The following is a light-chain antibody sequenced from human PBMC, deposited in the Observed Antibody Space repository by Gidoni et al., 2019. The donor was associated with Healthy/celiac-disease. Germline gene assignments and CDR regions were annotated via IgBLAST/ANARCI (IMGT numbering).Light chain of an antibody. Sequence: QPVLPQPPSVSGAPGQRVTISCTGSSSNIGAGYDVHWYQQLPGTAPKLLIYGNSNRPSGVPDRFSGSKSGTSASLAITGLQAEDEADDYCQSYDSSLGVVFGGGTKLTVL. J-gene: IGLJ2*01. V-gene: IGLV1-40*01. CDR2: GNS. CDR3: QSYDSSLGVV. CDR1: SSNIGAGYD.